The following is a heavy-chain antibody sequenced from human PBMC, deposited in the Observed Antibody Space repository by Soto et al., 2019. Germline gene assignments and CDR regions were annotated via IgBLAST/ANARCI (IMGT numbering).Heavy chain of an antibody. CDR2: IYHSGST. V-gene: IGHV4-38-2*01. D-gene: IGHD3-22*01. CDR1: GYSISSGYY. J-gene: IGHJ5*02. Sequence: PSETLSLTCAVSGYSISSGYYWGWIRQPPGKGLEWIGSIYHSGSTYYSPSLKSRVTISVDTSKNQFSLKLSSVTAADTAVYYCARVPYDTYDGGWFDPWGQGTLVTVSS. CDR3: ARVPYDTYDGGWFDP.